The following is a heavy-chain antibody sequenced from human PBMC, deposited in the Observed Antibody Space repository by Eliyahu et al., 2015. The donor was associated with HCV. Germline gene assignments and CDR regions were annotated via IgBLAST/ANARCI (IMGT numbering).Heavy chain of an antibody. V-gene: IGHV2-5*01. CDR1: GFSFSAGGVG. J-gene: IGHJ5*02. Sequence: QITLKESGPTLVKPTQTLTLTCSFSGFSFSAGGVGVGWIRQPPGKALEWLALVYWKYDKGHSPSLKNRLTITKDTPRNQVVLTMTNMDPVDTATYFCAHRRDYEHWFDPWGQGTLVIVSS. CDR3: AHRRDYEHWFDP. CDR2: VYWKYDK. D-gene: IGHD3-16*01.